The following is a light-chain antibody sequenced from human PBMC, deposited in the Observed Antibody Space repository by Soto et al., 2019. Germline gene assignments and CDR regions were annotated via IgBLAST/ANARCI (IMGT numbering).Light chain of an antibody. CDR3: QQYGSSHF. V-gene: IGKV3-20*01. J-gene: IGKJ4*01. Sequence: EIVLTQSPGTLSLSPGERATLSCRASQSVSSSYLAWYQQKPGQAPRLLIYGASSRATGIPDRFSGSGSGTDFTLTISRLEPEDFAVYYCQQYGSSHFFGGGTKVDIK. CDR2: GAS. CDR1: QSVSSSY.